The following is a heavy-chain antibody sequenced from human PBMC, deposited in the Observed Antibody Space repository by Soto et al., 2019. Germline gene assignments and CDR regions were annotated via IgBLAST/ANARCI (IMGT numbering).Heavy chain of an antibody. Sequence: QVQLVQSGAEMKKPGSSVKVSCQSSGGTFNTYAMNWVRQAPGQGPEWVGDISPMFGAANYAPKFQGRVIITADESTGTSYMQLSSLTSEDTALYFCAREVQVHTPAFVYWGQGTLVTVSS. J-gene: IGHJ4*02. V-gene: IGHV1-69*19. D-gene: IGHD3-10*01. CDR2: ISPMFGAA. CDR1: GGTFNTYA. CDR3: AREVQVHTPAFVY.